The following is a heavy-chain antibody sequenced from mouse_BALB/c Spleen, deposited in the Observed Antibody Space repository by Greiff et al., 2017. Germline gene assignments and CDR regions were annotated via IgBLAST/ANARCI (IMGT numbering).Heavy chain of an antibody. V-gene: IGHV3-2*02. CDR2: ISYSGST. CDR3: ARAPILLRGAMDY. J-gene: IGHJ4*01. Sequence: EVKLVESGPGLVKPSQSLSLTCTVTGYSITSDYAWNWIRQFPGNKLEWMGYISYSGSTSYNPSLKSRISITRDTSKNQFFLQLNSVTTEDTATYYCARAPILLRGAMDYWGQGTSVTVSS. CDR1: GYSITSDYA. D-gene: IGHD1-1*01.